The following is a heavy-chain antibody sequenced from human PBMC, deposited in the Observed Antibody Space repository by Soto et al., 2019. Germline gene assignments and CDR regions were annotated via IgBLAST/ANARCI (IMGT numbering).Heavy chain of an antibody. J-gene: IGHJ4*02. V-gene: IGHV3-21*01. CDR1: GLPLVGFG. Sequence: EVQLVESGGGLVKPGGPLGSPCAAFGLPLVGFGRNWAGQAPGKGLEWVSSISSSSSYIYYAASVKGRFTISRDNAKNSLYLQMNSLRAEDTAVYYCARDQPGYSYGYGLGYWGQGTLVTVSS. CDR3: ARDQPGYSYGYGLGY. CDR2: ISSSSSYI. D-gene: IGHD5-18*01.